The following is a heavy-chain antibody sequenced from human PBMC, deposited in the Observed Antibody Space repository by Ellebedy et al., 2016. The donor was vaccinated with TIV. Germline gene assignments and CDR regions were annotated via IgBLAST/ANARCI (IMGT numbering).Heavy chain of an antibody. J-gene: IGHJ4*02. Sequence: SVKVSXXASGGTFSSYAISWVRQAPGQGLEWMGGIIPIFGTANYAQKFQGRVTITADESTSTAYMELSSLRSEDTAVYYCAWAEGDYGDYDSFDYWGQGTLVTVSS. V-gene: IGHV1-69*13. CDR1: GGTFSSYA. D-gene: IGHD4-17*01. CDR3: AWAEGDYGDYDSFDY. CDR2: IIPIFGTA.